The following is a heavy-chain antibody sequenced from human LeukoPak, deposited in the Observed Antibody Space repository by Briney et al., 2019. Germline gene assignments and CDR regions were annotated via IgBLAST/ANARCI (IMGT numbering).Heavy chain of an antibody. CDR2: IRSKAYGGTT. V-gene: IGHV3-49*04. Sequence: PGGSLRLSCTASGFTFGDYAMSWVRQAPGKGREWVGFIRSKAYGGTTEYAASVKGRLTISRDDSKSIAYLQMNSLKTEDTAVYYCTRSTKGSRDGYNFWGQGTLVTVSS. D-gene: IGHD5-24*01. J-gene: IGHJ4*02. CDR3: TRSTKGSRDGYNF. CDR1: GFTFGDYA.